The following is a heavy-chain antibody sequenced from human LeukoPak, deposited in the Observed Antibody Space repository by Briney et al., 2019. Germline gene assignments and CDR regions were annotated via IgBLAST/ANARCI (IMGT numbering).Heavy chain of an antibody. CDR1: GYTFTGYY. D-gene: IGHD6-13*01. J-gene: IGHJ5*02. Sequence: ASVKVSCKASGYTFTGYYMHWVRQAPGQGLEWMGRINPNSGGTTYAQKFQGRVTMTRDTSISTAYMELSSLRSDDTAVYYCARESAPGARSWNWFEPWGQGTLVTVSS. CDR3: ARESAPGARSWNWFEP. V-gene: IGHV1-2*06. CDR2: INPNSGGT.